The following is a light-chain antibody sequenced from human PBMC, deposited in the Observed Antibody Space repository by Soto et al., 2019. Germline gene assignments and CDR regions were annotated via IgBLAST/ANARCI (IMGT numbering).Light chain of an antibody. CDR3: QKYNSAPWT. V-gene: IGKV1-27*01. CDR1: QVISNY. Sequence: DIQMTQSPSSLSASVGDRATITCRASQVISNYVAWYQQKPGKVPKLLLYAASTLQSGVPSRFSGSGAGTDFTLTISSLQPEDVATYYCQKYNSAPWTFGQGTKVEIK. J-gene: IGKJ1*01. CDR2: AAS.